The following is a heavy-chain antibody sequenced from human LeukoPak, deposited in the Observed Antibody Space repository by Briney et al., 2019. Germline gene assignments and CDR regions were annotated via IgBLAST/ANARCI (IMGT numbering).Heavy chain of an antibody. CDR2: IKPDSGSP. J-gene: IGHJ4*02. Sequence: MPGASVKVSCKASGYTFTAYYIHWLRQAPGQGPEWMGWIKPDSGSPHYAQKFQGRVTMTRDTSSNSAYMDLTRLKSDDTAVYYCARARVPIAVAGLYYFDYWGQGALVTVSS. D-gene: IGHD6-19*01. CDR1: GYTFTAYY. CDR3: ARARVPIAVAGLYYFDY. V-gene: IGHV1-2*02.